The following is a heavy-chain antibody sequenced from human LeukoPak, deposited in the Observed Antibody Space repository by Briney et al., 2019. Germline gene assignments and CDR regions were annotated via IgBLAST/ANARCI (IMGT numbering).Heavy chain of an antibody. J-gene: IGHJ6*03. CDR2: INHSGST. CDR1: GGSFSGYY. V-gene: IGHV4-34*01. CDR3: ARPRDYGDYYMDV. D-gene: IGHD4-17*01. Sequence: SETLSLTCAVYGGSFSGYYWSWIRQPPGKGLEWIGEINHSGSTNYNPSLKSRVAISVDTSKNQFSLKLSSVTAADTAVYYCARPRDYGDYYMDVWGKGTTVTVSS.